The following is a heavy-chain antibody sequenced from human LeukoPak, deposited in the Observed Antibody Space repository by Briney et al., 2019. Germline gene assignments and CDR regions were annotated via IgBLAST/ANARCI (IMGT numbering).Heavy chain of an antibody. D-gene: IGHD3-22*01. CDR2: INADSSTI. CDR1: GFTFSTYN. V-gene: IGHV3-48*01. J-gene: IGHJ4*02. CDR3: VRDNSRGQSLGVIY. Sequence: GGSLRPSCAASGFTFSTYNMNWVRQAPGKGLEWISYINADSSTIQYADSVRGRFTTSRDNAKNSLYLQMNSLRAEDTAVYYCVRDNSRGQSLGVIYWGQGSLVTVSS.